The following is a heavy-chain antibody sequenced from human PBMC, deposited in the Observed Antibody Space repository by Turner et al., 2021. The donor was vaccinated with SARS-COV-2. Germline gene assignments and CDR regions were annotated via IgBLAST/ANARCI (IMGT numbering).Heavy chain of an antibody. Sequence: QVLLVESGGGVVQHGRSLRLACAASGFTFSNYAMHWVRQAPGKGLEWVAVISSVGNNQHYADSVKGRFTVSRDDSKNSLYLQINSLRAEDTGVYYCARDRITVAGNLDHWGQGTLVTVSS. CDR3: ARDRITVAGNLDH. CDR2: ISSVGNNQ. CDR1: GFTFSNYA. V-gene: IGHV3-30-3*01. J-gene: IGHJ4*02. D-gene: IGHD6-19*01.